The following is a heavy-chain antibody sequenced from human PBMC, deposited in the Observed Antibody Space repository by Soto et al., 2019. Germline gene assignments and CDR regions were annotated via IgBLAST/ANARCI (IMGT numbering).Heavy chain of an antibody. CDR3: AKMVEGDPLRYFAY. CDR1: GFIFSSYA. Sequence: GGSLRLSCAASGFIFSSYAMSWVRQASGKGLEWVLVISGSGGSTYYADSVKGRFTISIDNSRNTLYLQMISLRAGDTALYYCAKMVEGDPLRYFAYWGQGTLVTVSS. J-gene: IGHJ4*02. CDR2: ISGSGGST. D-gene: IGHD2-15*01. V-gene: IGHV3-23*01.